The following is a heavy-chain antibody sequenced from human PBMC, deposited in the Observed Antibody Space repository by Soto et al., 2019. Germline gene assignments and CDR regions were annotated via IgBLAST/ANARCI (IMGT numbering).Heavy chain of an antibody. D-gene: IGHD3-10*01. CDR2: IKSNGANT. Sequence: EVQLVESGGDLVQPGGSLRLSCAASGFSFSTYAMHWVRQAPGKGLEYVSAIKSNGANTFYANSVKGRFTISRDNSENTLYLQMDSLRTEDMAVCYCASARGTYLYWYFDVWGRGTLVSVSS. J-gene: IGHJ2*01. CDR3: ASARGTYLYWYFDV. V-gene: IGHV3-64*01. CDR1: GFSFSTYA.